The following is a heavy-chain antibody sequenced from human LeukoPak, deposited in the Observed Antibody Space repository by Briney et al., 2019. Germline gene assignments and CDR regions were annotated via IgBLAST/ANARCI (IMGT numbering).Heavy chain of an antibody. CDR2: INYSGST. V-gene: IGHV4-39*01. Sequence: SETLSLTCTVSGGSISSSSYYWGWIRQPRGKGLEWIGSINYSGSTYYNPSLKSRVTISVDTSKNQFSLKLSSVTAADTAVYYCARSYYSYDTSGYYFDAFDIWGQGTMVTVSS. J-gene: IGHJ3*02. CDR3: ARSYYSYDTSGYYFDAFDI. CDR1: GGSISSSSYY. D-gene: IGHD3-22*01.